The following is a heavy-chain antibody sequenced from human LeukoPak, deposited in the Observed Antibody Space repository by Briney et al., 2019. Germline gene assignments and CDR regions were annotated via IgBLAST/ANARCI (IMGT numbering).Heavy chain of an antibody. CDR1: GYIFSSYG. CDR3: ARVDLWGDILTGYHKVDY. Sequence: ASVKVSCKTSGYIFSSYGITWVRQAPGQGLEWMGWTSDYNGNTKYAQKPQGRVTMTTDTSASTAYMELRSLRSDDTAVYYCARVDLWGDILTGYHKVDYWGPGTLVTVSS. J-gene: IGHJ4*02. D-gene: IGHD3-9*01. CDR2: TSDYNGNT. V-gene: IGHV1-18*01.